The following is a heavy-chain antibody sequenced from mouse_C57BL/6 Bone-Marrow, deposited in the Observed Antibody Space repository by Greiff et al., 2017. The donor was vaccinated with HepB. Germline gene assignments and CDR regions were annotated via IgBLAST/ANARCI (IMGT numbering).Heavy chain of an antibody. CDR1: GFSFTSYG. CDR2: IWSDGST. CDR3: ASHGSSSSMDY. Sequence: VKLQESGPGLVAPSQTLSITCTVSGFSFTSYGVHWVRQPPGKGLEWLVVIWSDGSTTYNSALKSRLSISKDNSKSQVFLKMNSLQTDDTAMYYCASHGSSSSMDYWGQGTSVTVSS. V-gene: IGHV2-6*03. J-gene: IGHJ4*01. D-gene: IGHD1-1*01.